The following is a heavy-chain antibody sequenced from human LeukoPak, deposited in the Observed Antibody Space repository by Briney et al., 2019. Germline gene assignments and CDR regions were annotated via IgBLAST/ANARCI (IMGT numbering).Heavy chain of an antibody. CDR2: INPNSGGT. CDR1: GYTFTGYY. V-gene: IGHV1-2*02. Sequence: VSVKVSCKASGYTFTGYYMHWVRQAPGQGLEWMGWINPNSGGTNYAQKFQGRVTMTRDTSISTAYMELSRLRSDDTAVYYCARAAVATIPHWGMDVWGQGTTVTVSS. J-gene: IGHJ6*02. CDR3: ARAAVATIPHWGMDV. D-gene: IGHD5-12*01.